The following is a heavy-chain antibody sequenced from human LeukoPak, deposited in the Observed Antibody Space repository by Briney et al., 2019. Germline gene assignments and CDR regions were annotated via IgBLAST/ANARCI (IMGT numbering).Heavy chain of an antibody. CDR1: GFTFSNYS. D-gene: IGHD3-10*02. CDR3: AELGITMIGGV. CDR2: IRSSSSTI. J-gene: IGHJ6*04. Sequence: GGSLRLSCEASGFTFSNYSMDWVRQAPGKGLEWVSYIRSSSSTIYYADSVKGRFTISRDNAKNSLYLQMNSLRAEDTAVYYCAELGITMIGGVWGKGTTVTISS. V-gene: IGHV3-48*04.